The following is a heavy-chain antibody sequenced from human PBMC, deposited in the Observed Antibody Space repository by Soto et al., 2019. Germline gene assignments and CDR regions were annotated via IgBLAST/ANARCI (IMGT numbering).Heavy chain of an antibody. CDR1: GGSISGYY. CDR2: IYYTGST. Sequence: PSETLSLTCTVSGGSISGYYWSWIRQPPGKRLEWIGYIYYTGSTNYNPSLRSRVTISIDTSKNQFSLKLSSVTAADTAVYYCARSPRFAYWGRGPLVTVSS. CDR3: ARSPRFAY. V-gene: IGHV4-59*08. J-gene: IGHJ4*02.